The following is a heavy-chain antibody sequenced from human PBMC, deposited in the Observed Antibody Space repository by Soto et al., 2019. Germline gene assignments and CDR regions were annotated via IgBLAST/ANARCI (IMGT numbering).Heavy chain of an antibody. CDR1: GASINNYYWS. CDR2: IYWNDDK. J-gene: IGHJ5*02. V-gene: IGHV2-5*01. Sequence: TLSLTCSVSGASINNYYWSWIRQPPGKALEWLALIYWNDDKRYSPSLKSRLTITKDTSKNQVVLTMTNMDPVDTATYYCAHRVTYYYDSSGYYWFDPWGQGTLVTVSS. CDR3: AHRVTYYYDSSGYYWFDP. D-gene: IGHD3-22*01.